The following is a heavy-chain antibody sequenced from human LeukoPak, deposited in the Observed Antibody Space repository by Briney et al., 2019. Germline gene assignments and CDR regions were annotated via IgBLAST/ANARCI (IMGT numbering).Heavy chain of an antibody. J-gene: IGHJ4*02. CDR1: GDTFSFYA. D-gene: IGHD3-22*01. CDR3: ARHMYYYETTGSYSNPFDY. CDR2: YIPIFTRT. Sequence: GSSVKVSCKAYGDTFSFYALSWVRQAPGQRLEWMGGYIPIFTRTDYAESFQGRVTITTDESSNKAYMELRGLRSVDTAVYYCARHMYYYETTGSYSNPFDYWGQGTLVTVSS. V-gene: IGHV1-69*05.